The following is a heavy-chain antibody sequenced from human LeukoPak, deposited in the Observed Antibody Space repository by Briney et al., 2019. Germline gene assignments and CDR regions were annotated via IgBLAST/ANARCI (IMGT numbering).Heavy chain of an antibody. D-gene: IGHD6-19*01. CDR3: TKGRYTSGGFDY. CDR2: ISYDGSNK. Sequence: GGSLRLSCAASGFTFSRYGMHWVRQAPGKGLEWVAVISYDGSNKYYADSVKGRFTISRDNSKNTLYLQMNSLKTEGTAVYYCTKGRYTSGGFDYWGQGTLVTVSS. CDR1: GFTFSRYG. V-gene: IGHV3-30*18. J-gene: IGHJ4*02.